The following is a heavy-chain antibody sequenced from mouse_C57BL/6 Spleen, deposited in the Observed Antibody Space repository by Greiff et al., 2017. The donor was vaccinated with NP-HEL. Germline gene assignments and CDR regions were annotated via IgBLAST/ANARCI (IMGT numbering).Heavy chain of an antibody. CDR1: GFTFSDYG. D-gene: IGHD1-1*01. Sequence: EVKLVESGGGLVKPGGSLKLSCVASGFTFSDYGMHWVRQAPEKGLEWVAYISSGSSTIYYADTVKGRFTISRDNAKNTLFLQMTSLRSEDTAMYYCADGSRFAYWGQGTLVTVSA. J-gene: IGHJ3*01. V-gene: IGHV5-17*01. CDR3: ADGSRFAY. CDR2: ISSGSSTI.